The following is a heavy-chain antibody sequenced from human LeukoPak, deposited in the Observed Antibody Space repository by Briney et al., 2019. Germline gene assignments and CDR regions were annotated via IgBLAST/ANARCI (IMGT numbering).Heavy chain of an antibody. Sequence: GGSLRLSCAAAGFTFSSYWMSWVRQAPGKGLEWVANIKQDGSEKYYVDSVKGRFTISRDNAKNSLYLQMNSLRAEDTAVYYCARAYSSSQLGYYYYYMDVWGKGTTVTVSS. J-gene: IGHJ6*03. CDR2: IKQDGSEK. D-gene: IGHD6-13*01. CDR1: GFTFSSYW. V-gene: IGHV3-7*01. CDR3: ARAYSSSQLGYYYYYMDV.